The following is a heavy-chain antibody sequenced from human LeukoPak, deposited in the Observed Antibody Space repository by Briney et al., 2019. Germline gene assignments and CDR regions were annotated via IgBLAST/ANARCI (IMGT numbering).Heavy chain of an antibody. J-gene: IGHJ4*02. CDR1: GGTFSSYA. CDR3: ARVPHSSSWQPTDY. CDR2: INPNSGGT. D-gene: IGHD6-13*01. V-gene: IGHV1-2*02. Sequence: GASVKVSCKASGGTFSSYAISWVRQAPGQGLEWMGWINPNSGGTNYAQKFQGRVTMTRDTSISTAYMELSRLRSDDTAGYYCARVPHSSSWQPTDYWGQGTLVTVSS.